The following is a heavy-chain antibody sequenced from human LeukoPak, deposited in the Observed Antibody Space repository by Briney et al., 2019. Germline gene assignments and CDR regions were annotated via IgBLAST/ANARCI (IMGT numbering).Heavy chain of an antibody. CDR3: ARRSIVGATNP. CDR1: GGSISSYY. CDR2: IYYSGST. V-gene: IGHV4-59*08. J-gene: IGHJ5*02. Sequence: ASETLSLTCTVSGGSISSYYWSWIRQPPGKGLEWIGYIYYSGSTNYNPSLKSRVTISVDTSKNQFSLKLSSVTAADTAVYYCARRSIVGATNPWGQGTLVTVSS. D-gene: IGHD1-26*01.